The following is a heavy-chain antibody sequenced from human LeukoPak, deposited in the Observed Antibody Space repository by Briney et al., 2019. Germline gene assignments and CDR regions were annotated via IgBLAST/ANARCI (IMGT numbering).Heavy chain of an antibody. CDR3: AKDWRGDDFWSGSDY. D-gene: IGHD3-3*01. J-gene: IGHJ4*02. V-gene: IGHV3-30*02. CDR1: GFTFSSYG. CDR2: IRYDGSNK. Sequence: PGGSLRLSCAASGFTFSSYGMHWVRQAPGKGLEWVAFIRYDGSNKYYADSVKGRFTISRDNSKNTLYLQMNSLRAEDTAVYYCAKDWRGDDFWSGSDYWGQGTLVTVSS.